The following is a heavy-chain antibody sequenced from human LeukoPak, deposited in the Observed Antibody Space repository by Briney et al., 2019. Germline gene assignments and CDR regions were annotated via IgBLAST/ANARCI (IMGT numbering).Heavy chain of an antibody. V-gene: IGHV4-39*01. Sequence: SETLSLTCAVYGGSFSVYYWGWIRQPPGKGLEWIGSIYYSGSTYYNPSLKSRVTISVDTSKNQFSLKLSSVTAADTAVYYCATTYSGSPTIDYWGQGTLVTVSS. CDR2: IYYSGST. CDR1: GGSFSVYY. CDR3: ATTYSGSPTIDY. J-gene: IGHJ4*02. D-gene: IGHD1-26*01.